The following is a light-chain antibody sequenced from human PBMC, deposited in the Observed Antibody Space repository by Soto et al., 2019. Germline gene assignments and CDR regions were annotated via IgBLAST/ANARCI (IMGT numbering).Light chain of an antibody. Sequence: EVVLTQSPATLSLSPGDRATLSCRARPSVTNTLAWEQHKPGQAPRLLVYDASGWAPGVPTRCSGSGSGTDFTLTISSLEPGDFAVYYCQQRTKWPPVTFGGGTKVDIK. CDR1: PSVTNT. V-gene: IGKV3-11*01. CDR2: DAS. J-gene: IGKJ4*01. CDR3: QQRTKWPPVT.